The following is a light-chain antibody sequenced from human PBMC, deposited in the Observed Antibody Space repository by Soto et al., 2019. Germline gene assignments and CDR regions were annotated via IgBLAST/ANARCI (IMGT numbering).Light chain of an antibody. CDR3: QQYGGSPLYT. CDR1: QSVSSSD. Sequence: EIALTQSPGTLSLSPGDRATLSCRASQSVSSSDFAWYQQKPGQAPRLLIYGASTRATGIPEWFSGSGSGTDFILTISRLEPEDFAVYYCQQYGGSPLYTFGQGTKLEIK. CDR2: GAS. V-gene: IGKV3-20*01. J-gene: IGKJ2*01.